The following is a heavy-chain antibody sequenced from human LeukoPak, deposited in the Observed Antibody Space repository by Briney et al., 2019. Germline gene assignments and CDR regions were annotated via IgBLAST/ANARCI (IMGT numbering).Heavy chain of an antibody. D-gene: IGHD6-13*01. CDR3: AKGGSSWFSYFDY. J-gene: IGHJ4*02. Sequence: GGSLRLSCAASGFTFSSYSMNWVRQAPGKGLEWVSYISSSSSTIYYADSVKGRFTISRDNAKNSLYLQMNSLRVEDTAVYYCAKGGSSWFSYFDYWGQGTLVTVFS. CDR1: GFTFSSYS. CDR2: ISSSSSTI. V-gene: IGHV3-48*01.